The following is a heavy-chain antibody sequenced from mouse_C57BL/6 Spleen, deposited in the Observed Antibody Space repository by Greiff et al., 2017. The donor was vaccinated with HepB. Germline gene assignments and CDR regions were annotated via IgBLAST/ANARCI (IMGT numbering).Heavy chain of an antibody. V-gene: IGHV3-6*01. J-gene: IGHJ3*01. CDR2: ISYDGSN. D-gene: IGHD2-1*01. CDR3: ARNYYGNYLAY. CDR1: GYSITSGYY. Sequence: EVQLVESGPGLVKPSQSLSLTCSVTGYSITSGYYWNWIRQFPGNKLEWMGYISYDGSNNYNPSLKNRISITRDTSKNQFFLKLNSVTTEDTATYYCARNYYGNYLAYWGQGTLVTVSA.